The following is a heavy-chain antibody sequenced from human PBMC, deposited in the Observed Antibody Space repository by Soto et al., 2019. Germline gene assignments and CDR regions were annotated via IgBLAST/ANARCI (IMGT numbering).Heavy chain of an antibody. Sequence: QITFKESGPTLVKPTQTLTLTCTFSGFSLSTSGVGVGWIRQPPGKALEWLALIYWDDDKRYSPSLKSRLTITKDTSKHQVVLTLTNMDPVDTATYYCAHRHYGDYVGYWYVDLWGRGTLVTVSS. CDR1: GFSLSTSGVG. CDR3: AHRHYGDYVGYWYVDL. CDR2: IYWDDDK. V-gene: IGHV2-5*02. J-gene: IGHJ2*01. D-gene: IGHD4-17*01.